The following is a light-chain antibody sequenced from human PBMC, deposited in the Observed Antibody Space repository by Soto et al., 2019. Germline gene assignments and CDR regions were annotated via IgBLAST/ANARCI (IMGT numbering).Light chain of an antibody. CDR2: SAS. J-gene: IGKJ3*01. V-gene: IGKV1-12*01. CDR1: QGISRW. Sequence: DIQMTQLPSSMSASVGDRVTITCRASQGISRWLAWYHQKPGKAPNLLIYSASTLHSGVPSRFSGSGSGTDFTLTISSLQPEDFGTYYCQQANSFPLTGGPGTKVDMK. CDR3: QQANSFPLT.